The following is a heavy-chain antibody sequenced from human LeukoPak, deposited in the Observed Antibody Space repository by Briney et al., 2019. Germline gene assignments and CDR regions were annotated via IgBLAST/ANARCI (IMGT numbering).Heavy chain of an antibody. D-gene: IGHD5-24*01. Sequence: SETLSPTCTVSGGSISSYYWSWIRQPPGKGLEWIGYIYYSGSTKYNPSLKSRVTISVDASKKQFSLGLSSVTAADTAVYYCARESRDVETEGFDYWGQGTLVTVSS. CDR2: IYYSGST. CDR1: GGSISSYY. J-gene: IGHJ4*02. CDR3: ARESRDVETEGFDY. V-gene: IGHV4-59*01.